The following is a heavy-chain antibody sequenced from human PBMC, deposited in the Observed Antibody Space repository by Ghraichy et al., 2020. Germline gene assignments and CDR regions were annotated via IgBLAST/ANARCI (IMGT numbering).Heavy chain of an antibody. CDR3: AKRISSGWFTFYFDY. CDR2: ISAGATST. Sequence: GGSLRLSCVASTFTFSDFGMSWVRQAPGKGLEWVSAISAGATSTFYADSVKGRFTISRDNSKNTLYLQMNSLRADDTAVYYCAKRISSGWFTFYFDYWGPGTLVTVSS. D-gene: IGHD6-19*01. CDR1: TFTFSDFG. V-gene: IGHV3-23*01. J-gene: IGHJ4*02.